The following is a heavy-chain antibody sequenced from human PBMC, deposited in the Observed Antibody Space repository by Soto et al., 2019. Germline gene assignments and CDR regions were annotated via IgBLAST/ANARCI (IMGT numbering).Heavy chain of an antibody. J-gene: IGHJ4*02. CDR1: EFTFSGYA. CDR2: ISGSGGST. CDR3: AKATYYDFWSGSGPFDN. D-gene: IGHD3-3*01. Sequence: VLQRLSCTASEFTFSGYAMSWVRQAPGKGLEWVSGISGSGGSTKDADSVKGRFTISRDNSKNTLYLQMNSLRAEDTAVYYCAKATYYDFWSGSGPFDNWGQGTLVTVSS. V-gene: IGHV3-23*01.